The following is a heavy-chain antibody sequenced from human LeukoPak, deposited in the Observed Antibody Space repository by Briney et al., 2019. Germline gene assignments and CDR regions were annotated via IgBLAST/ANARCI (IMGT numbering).Heavy chain of an antibody. CDR1: GYTFTSYY. Sequence: ASVKVSCKASGYTFTSYYMNWVRQAPGQGLEWMGIINPGGGSTIYAQKFQGRVTMTRDMSTSTVYMELSSLRSEDTAVYYCARLGYSYGLENYYYYYMDVWGKGTTVTVSS. CDR2: INPGGGST. V-gene: IGHV1-46*01. CDR3: ARLGYSYGLENYYYYYMDV. J-gene: IGHJ6*03. D-gene: IGHD5-18*01.